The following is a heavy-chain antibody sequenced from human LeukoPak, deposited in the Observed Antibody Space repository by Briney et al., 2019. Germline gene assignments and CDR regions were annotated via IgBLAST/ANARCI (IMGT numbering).Heavy chain of an antibody. CDR3: ARKHSVAGYFDY. CDR1: GFTFSSYT. D-gene: IGHD6-19*01. Sequence: GGSLRLSCAASGFTFSSYTLHWVRQAPGKGLEWVAVFSHDGSKYYGDSVKGRFTISRDNSKNTLYLQVNSLRADDTAVYYCARKHSVAGYFDYWGQGTLVTVSS. V-gene: IGHV3-30*04. J-gene: IGHJ4*02. CDR2: FSHDGSK.